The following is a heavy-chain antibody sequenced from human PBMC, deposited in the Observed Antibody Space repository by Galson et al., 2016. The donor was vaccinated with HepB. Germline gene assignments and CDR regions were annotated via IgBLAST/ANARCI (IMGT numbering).Heavy chain of an antibody. CDR3: AKKWSYGDYSYFDY. CDR1: GFTFRNYW. CDR2: VKEDGSEE. J-gene: IGHJ4*03. V-gene: IGHV3-7*01. Sequence: SLRLSCAASGFTFRNYWMSWVRQAPGKGLEWVANVKEDGSEEYYVDSVKGRFTISRDNAKNSLYLQMNRLRAEDTAVYYCAKKWSYGDYSYFDYWGQGATVTVSS. D-gene: IGHD4-17*01.